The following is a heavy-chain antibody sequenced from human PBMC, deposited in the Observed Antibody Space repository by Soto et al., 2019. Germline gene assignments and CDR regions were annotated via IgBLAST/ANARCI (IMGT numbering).Heavy chain of an antibody. Sequence: SETLSLTCTVSGGSIRSYYWSWIGQPPGKGLEWIGYIYYSWSTNYNPSPKSRVTISVDTSKDECPLKLSSVTAADTAVYYCARDDMVSDSTSWYGGSYYYYGMDVSGQGTTVTVSS. J-gene: IGHJ6*02. V-gene: IGHV4-59*01. CDR2: IYYSWST. CDR3: ARDDMVSDSTSWYGGSYYYYGMDV. CDR1: GGSIRSYY. D-gene: IGHD6-13*01.